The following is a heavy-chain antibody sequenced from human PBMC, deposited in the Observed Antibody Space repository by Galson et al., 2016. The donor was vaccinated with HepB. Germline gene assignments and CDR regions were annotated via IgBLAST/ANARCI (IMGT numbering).Heavy chain of an antibody. CDR1: GFTVRSNY. CDR3: ARGQGAAAGNFGMDV. CDR2: IYSGGDT. V-gene: IGHV3-53*01. Sequence: SLRLSCAASGFTVRSNYMSWVRQAPGKGLKWVSVIYSGGDTYYADSVKGRFTISRDNSKNTLSLQMNSLRAEDTAVYYCARGQGAAAGNFGMDVWGQGTTVTVSS. D-gene: IGHD6-13*01. J-gene: IGHJ6*02.